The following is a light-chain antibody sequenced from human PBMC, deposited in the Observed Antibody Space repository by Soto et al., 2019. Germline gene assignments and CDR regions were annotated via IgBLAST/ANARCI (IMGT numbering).Light chain of an antibody. J-gene: IGLJ1*01. CDR1: SRDICSYNR. CDR3: CSYEGTFYV. V-gene: IGLV2-11*01. CDR2: DVS. Sequence: QSALTQPASVSGSPGQSITISCPGTSRDICSYNRASLYQHHPGKPPKLMIYDVSERPSGVPARLSGSRSGSTASLTISRLQAEDEADYYCCSYEGTFYVFGTGAKGTVL.